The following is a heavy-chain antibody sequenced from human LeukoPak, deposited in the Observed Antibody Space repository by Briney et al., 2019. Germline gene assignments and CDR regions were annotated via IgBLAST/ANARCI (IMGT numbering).Heavy chain of an antibody. CDR1: GFTFDDYA. CDR2: ISWNSGSI. V-gene: IGHV3-9*01. Sequence: GGSLRLSCAASGFTFDDYAMHWVRQAPGKGLEWVSGISWNSGSIGYADSVKGRFTISRDNAKNSLYLQMNSLRAEDTAVYYCAKDGSSGYYTAPAFDIWGQGTMVTVSS. CDR3: AKDGSSGYYTAPAFDI. J-gene: IGHJ3*02. D-gene: IGHD3-3*01.